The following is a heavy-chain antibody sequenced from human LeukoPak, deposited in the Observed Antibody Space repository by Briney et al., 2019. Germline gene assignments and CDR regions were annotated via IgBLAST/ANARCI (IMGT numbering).Heavy chain of an antibody. CDR3: ARVAQSSGYYPSYYFDY. J-gene: IGHJ4*02. CDR1: GGTFSSYA. CDR2: IIPILGIA. D-gene: IGHD3-22*01. V-gene: IGHV1-69*04. Sequence: SVKVSCKASGGTFSSYAISWVRPAPGQGLEWMGRIIPILGIANYARKFRGRVTITADKSTSTAYMELSSLRSEDTAVYYCARVAQSSGYYPSYYFDYWGQGTLVTVSS.